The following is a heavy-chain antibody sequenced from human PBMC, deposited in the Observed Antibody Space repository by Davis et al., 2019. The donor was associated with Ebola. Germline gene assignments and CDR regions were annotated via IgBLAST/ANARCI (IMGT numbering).Heavy chain of an antibody. V-gene: IGHV1-18*01. J-gene: IGHJ4*02. D-gene: IGHD3/OR15-3a*01. Sequence: ASVKVSCKTSGYNFISYGISWVRQAPGQGLEWVGWISAYDDKTRYAQKMQGRVIMNIDTSTTTVYMELRDLRPDDTAVYYCARDMNHHGFWDCGHWGQGTLVTVSS. CDR3: ARDMNHHGFWDCGH. CDR2: ISAYDDKT. CDR1: GYNFISYG.